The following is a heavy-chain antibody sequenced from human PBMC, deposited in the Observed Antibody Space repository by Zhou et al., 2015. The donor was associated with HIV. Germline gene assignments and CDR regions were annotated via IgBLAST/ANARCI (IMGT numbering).Heavy chain of an antibody. CDR2: IIPIFGTA. D-gene: IGHD3-3*01. J-gene: IGHJ6*03. Sequence: QVQLVQSGAEVKKPGSSVKVSCKASGGTFSSYAISWVRQAPGQGLEWMGGIIPIFGTANYAQKFQGRVTITADESTSTAYMELSSLRSEDTAVYYCASTVFHDFWSGSPTSYYYYYMDVWGKGTTVTVSS. V-gene: IGHV1-69*01. CDR3: ASTVFHDFWSGSPTSYYYYYMDV. CDR1: GGTFSSYA.